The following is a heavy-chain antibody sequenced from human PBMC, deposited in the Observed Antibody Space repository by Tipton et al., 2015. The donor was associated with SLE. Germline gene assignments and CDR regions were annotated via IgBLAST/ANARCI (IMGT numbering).Heavy chain of an antibody. Sequence: TLSLTCTVSGGSISSHYWSWIRQPPGKGLEWIGYIYYSGSTYYNPSLKSRVTISVDTSKNQFSLKLSSVTAADTAVYYCARELLWFGESSGYFQHWGQGTLVTVSS. CDR3: ARELLWFGESSGYFQH. V-gene: IGHV4-59*11. CDR1: GGSISSHY. CDR2: IYYSGST. J-gene: IGHJ1*01. D-gene: IGHD3-10*01.